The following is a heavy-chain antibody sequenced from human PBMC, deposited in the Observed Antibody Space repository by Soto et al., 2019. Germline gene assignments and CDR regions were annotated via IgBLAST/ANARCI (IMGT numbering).Heavy chain of an antibody. CDR3: AIDVMTTVEDGGYYYYGMDV. J-gene: IGHJ6*02. CDR2: IIPIFGTA. Sequence: EASVKVSCKASGGTFSSYAISWVRQAPGQVLEWMGGIIPIFGTANYAQKFQGRVTITTDESKSTAYMELSSLRSEDTAVYYCAIDVMTTVEDGGYYYYGMDVWGQGTTVTVSS. CDR1: GGTFSSYA. V-gene: IGHV1-69*05. D-gene: IGHD4-4*01.